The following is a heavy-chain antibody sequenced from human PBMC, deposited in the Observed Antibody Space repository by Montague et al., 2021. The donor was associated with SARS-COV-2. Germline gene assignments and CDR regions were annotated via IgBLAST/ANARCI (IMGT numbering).Heavy chain of an antibody. D-gene: IGHD3-3*01. CDR3: PRRYDFYRAEAFDV. V-gene: IGHV2-5*02. Sequence: PALVKPTQTLTLTCVFSGFSLNTDGVGVAWIRRPPGKALEWLAPIYWDGDQRYSPSLKTRLTITKDTSKNRVVLTMTNLDPVDTATYYCPRRYDFYRAEAFDVWGQGTMVTVSS. CDR2: IYWDGDQ. CDR1: GFSLNTDGVG. J-gene: IGHJ3*01.